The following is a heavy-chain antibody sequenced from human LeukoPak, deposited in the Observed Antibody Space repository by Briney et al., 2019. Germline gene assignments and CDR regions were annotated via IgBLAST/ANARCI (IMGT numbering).Heavy chain of an antibody. Sequence: ASVKVSCKVSGYTLTELSMHWVRQAPGKGLEWMGGFDPEDGETIYAQKFQGRVTMTEDTSTDTAYMELSSLRSEDTAVYYCATPPYSSGWSPYYYFDYWGQGTLFTVSS. CDR2: FDPEDGET. D-gene: IGHD6-19*01. CDR1: GYTLTELS. J-gene: IGHJ4*02. CDR3: ATPPYSSGWSPYYYFDY. V-gene: IGHV1-24*01.